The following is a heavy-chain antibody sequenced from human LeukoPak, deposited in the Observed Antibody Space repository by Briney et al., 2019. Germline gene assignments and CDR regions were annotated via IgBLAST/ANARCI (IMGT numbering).Heavy chain of an antibody. CDR3: ARSRDGGNSEVFDY. D-gene: IGHD4-23*01. CDR1: GGSISSYY. CDR2: IYTSGST. J-gene: IGHJ4*02. V-gene: IGHV4-4*09. Sequence: PSETLSLTCTVSGGSISSYYWSWIRQPPGKGLDWIGYIYTSGSTNYNPSLKSRVTISVDTSKNQFSLKLSSVTAADTAVYYCARSRDGGNSEVFDYWGQGTLVTVSS.